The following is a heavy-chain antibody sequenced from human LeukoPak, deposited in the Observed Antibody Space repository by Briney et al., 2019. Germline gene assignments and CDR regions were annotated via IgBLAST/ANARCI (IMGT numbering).Heavy chain of an antibody. CDR2: INQDGSEK. J-gene: IGHJ4*02. V-gene: IGHV3-7*05. Sequence: GGSLRLSCAASGFTFSSYWMIWVRQAPGRGLEWVANINQDGSEKYYVDSVKGRFTISRDNAKNSLYLQMNSLRAEDAAVYYCARDHSEPGVFLDHRGQGTLVTVSS. CDR1: GFTFSSYW. D-gene: IGHD1-14*01. CDR3: ARDHSEPGVFLDH.